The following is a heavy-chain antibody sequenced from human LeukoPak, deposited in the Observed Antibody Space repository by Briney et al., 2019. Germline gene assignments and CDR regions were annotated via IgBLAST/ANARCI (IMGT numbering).Heavy chain of an antibody. CDR2: IYYSGST. Sequence: SETLSLTCTVSGGSISGSSYYWGWIRQPPGKGLEWIGSIYYSGSTYYNPSLKSRVTISVDTSKNQFSLKLSSVTAADTAVYYCARRINYDFWSGYPRGNAFDIWGQGTMVTVSS. V-gene: IGHV4-39*01. CDR3: ARRINYDFWSGYPRGNAFDI. J-gene: IGHJ3*02. CDR1: GGSISGSSYY. D-gene: IGHD3-3*01.